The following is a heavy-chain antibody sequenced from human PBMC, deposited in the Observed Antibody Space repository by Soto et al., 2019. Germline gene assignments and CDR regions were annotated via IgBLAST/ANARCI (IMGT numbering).Heavy chain of an antibody. J-gene: IGHJ6*03. V-gene: IGHV4-59*12. CDR2: IYYSGTT. CDR3: ARETPGMDV. Sequence: GGSISRYYWSWIRQPPGKGLEWIGYIYYSGTTNYNPSLKSRVTISVDTSKNQFSLKLSSVTAADTAVYYCARETPGMDVWGKGTTVTVSS. CDR1: GGSISRYY.